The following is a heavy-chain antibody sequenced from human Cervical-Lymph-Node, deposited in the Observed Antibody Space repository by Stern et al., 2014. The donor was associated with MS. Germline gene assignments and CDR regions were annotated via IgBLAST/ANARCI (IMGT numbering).Heavy chain of an antibody. Sequence: QLVQSGPEVKKPGTSVKVSCKASRVPFGSSAVQWVRQARGQRLEWIGCIVAGRGNTSYARTFQERVTFTRDMSTSTAYMELSSLTSEDTAVYYCAGAYCSTASCYEGLFFYGMGVWGQGTTVTVSS. CDR3: AGAYCSTASCYEGLFFYGMGV. D-gene: IGHD2-15*01. CDR2: IVAGRGNT. J-gene: IGHJ6*02. V-gene: IGHV1-58*01. CDR1: RVPFGSSA.